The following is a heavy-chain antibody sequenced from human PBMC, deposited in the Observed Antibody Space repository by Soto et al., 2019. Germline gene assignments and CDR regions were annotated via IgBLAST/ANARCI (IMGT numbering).Heavy chain of an antibody. CDR2: IYYSGST. V-gene: IGHV4-59*01. J-gene: IGHJ5*02. CDR3: ARTRTPYYDFWSGYPNWFDP. D-gene: IGHD3-3*01. CDR1: GGSISSYY. Sequence: SETLSLTCTVSGGSISSYYWSWIRQPPGKGLEWIGYIYYSGSTNYNPSLKSRVTISVDTSKNQFSLKLSSVTAADTAVYYCARTRTPYYDFWSGYPNWFDPWGQGTLVTVS.